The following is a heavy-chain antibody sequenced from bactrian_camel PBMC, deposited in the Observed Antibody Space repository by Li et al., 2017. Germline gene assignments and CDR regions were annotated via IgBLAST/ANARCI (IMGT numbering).Heavy chain of an antibody. CDR1: ELIRSNRC. V-gene: IGHV3S54*01. CDR3: AARAVEYGCSLVGTDFGY. J-gene: IGHJ6*01. D-gene: IGHD5*01. Sequence: HVQLVESGGGSVQAGGSLRLSCAASELIRSNRCMGWFRQAPGKEREGVAAIYTGGAYTNYGESVKGRFTISQDNAKNTLYLQMSSLKPEDTAMYYCAARAVEYGCSLVGTDFGYWGQGTQVTVS. CDR2: IYTGGAYT.